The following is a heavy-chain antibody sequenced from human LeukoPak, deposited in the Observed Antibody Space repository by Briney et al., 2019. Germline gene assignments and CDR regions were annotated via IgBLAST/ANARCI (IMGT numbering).Heavy chain of an antibody. CDR2: ISTGSSTI. V-gene: IGHV3-48*02. D-gene: IGHD3-10*01. CDR3: ARDVERTGGTYYYGSGSPRG. J-gene: IGHJ4*02. Sequence: GGSLRLSCAASGYTFSSYSMIWVRQAPGKGLEWVSYISTGSSTIYYADSVKGRFTISRDNAKNSLYLQMNSLRDEDTAVYYCARDVERTGGTYYYGSGSPRGWGQGTLVTVSS. CDR1: GYTFSSYS.